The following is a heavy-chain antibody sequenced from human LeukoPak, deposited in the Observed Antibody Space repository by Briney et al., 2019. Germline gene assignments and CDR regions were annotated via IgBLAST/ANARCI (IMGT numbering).Heavy chain of an antibody. V-gene: IGHV3-23*01. CDR1: GFTFSSYW. J-gene: IGHJ4*02. Sequence: GGSLRLSCTASGFTFSSYWMTWVRQAPGKGLEWVASISGSGTTPYYAHSVEGRFTVSRDNAKNTLYLQMDTLRAEDTAVYYCLRGGVFDYWGQGILVTVSS. D-gene: IGHD2-8*01. CDR3: LRGGVFDY. CDR2: ISGSGTTP.